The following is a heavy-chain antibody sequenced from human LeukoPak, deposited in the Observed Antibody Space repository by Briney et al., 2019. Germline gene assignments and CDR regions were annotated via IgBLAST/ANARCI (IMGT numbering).Heavy chain of an antibody. D-gene: IGHD3-10*01. V-gene: IGHV4-59*01. CDR1: GGSISSYF. J-gene: IGHJ6*03. CDR2: VYFTGTT. Sequence: SETLSLTCSVSGGSISSYFWSWIRQPPGKGLEWIGYVYFTGTTNYNPSLKSRVTISIDKSRKQLSLKLNSVTTADTAVYYCARGRSPQNIWFGEVSHHYYMDVWGKGTTVTVSS. CDR3: ARGRSPQNIWFGEVSHHYYMDV.